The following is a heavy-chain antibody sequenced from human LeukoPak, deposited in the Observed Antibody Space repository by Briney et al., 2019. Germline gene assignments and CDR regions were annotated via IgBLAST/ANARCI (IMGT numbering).Heavy chain of an antibody. Sequence: GASVKVSCKASGGTFSSYAISWVRQAPGQGLEWMGGIIPIFGTANYAQKFQGRVTITADESTSTAYMELSSLRSEDTAVYYCAKLNARSSGSYYNPRPYNWFDPWGQGTLVTVSS. CDR1: GGTFSSYA. V-gene: IGHV1-69*13. D-gene: IGHD1-26*01. CDR2: IIPIFGTA. J-gene: IGHJ5*02. CDR3: AKLNARSSGSYYNPRPYNWFDP.